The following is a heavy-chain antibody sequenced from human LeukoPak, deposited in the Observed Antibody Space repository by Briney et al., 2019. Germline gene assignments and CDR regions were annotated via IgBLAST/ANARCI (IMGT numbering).Heavy chain of an antibody. CDR1: GGSISSYY. D-gene: IGHD1-26*01. CDR3: ARHVGATWADFQH. CDR2: IYYSGST. Sequence: SETLSLTYTVSGGSISSYYWSWIRQPPGKGLEWIGYIYYSGSTNYNPSLKSRVTISVDTSKNQFSLKLSSVTAADTAVYYCARHVGATWADFQHWGQGTLVTVSS. J-gene: IGHJ1*01. V-gene: IGHV4-59*01.